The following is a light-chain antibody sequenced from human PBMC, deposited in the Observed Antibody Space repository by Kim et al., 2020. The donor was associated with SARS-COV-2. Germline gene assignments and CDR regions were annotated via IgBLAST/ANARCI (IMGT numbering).Light chain of an antibody. Sequence: DVVMTQSPLSLPVTLGQPASIACRSSQSLVHRDGNTYLIWFHKRPGQSPRRLIYKVSNRDSGVPDRFSGSGSGTDFKLRISRVEAEDVEVYFCMQGAHSPLAVGQASKLEI. CDR1: QSLVHRDGNTY. J-gene: IGKJ2*01. CDR3: MQGAHSPLA. CDR2: KVS. V-gene: IGKV2-30*02.